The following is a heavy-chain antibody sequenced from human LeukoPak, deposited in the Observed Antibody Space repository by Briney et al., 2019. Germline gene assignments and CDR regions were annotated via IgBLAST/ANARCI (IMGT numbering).Heavy chain of an antibody. Sequence: GRSLRLSCAASGFTFSSYGMHWVRQAPGKGLEWGAVIWDDGSNKYYADSVKGRFTISRDNSKNTLYLQMNSLRAEDTAVYYCARDTTYYYGSGSLSWFDPWGQGTLVTVSS. D-gene: IGHD3-10*01. CDR3: ARDTTYYYGSGSLSWFDP. J-gene: IGHJ5*02. CDR1: GFTFSSYG. CDR2: IWDDGSNK. V-gene: IGHV3-33*01.